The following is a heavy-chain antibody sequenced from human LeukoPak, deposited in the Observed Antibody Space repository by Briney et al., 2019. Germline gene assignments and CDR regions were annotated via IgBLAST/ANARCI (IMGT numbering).Heavy chain of an antibody. Sequence: PSETLSLTCAVYGGSFSGYYWSWIRQPPGKGLEWIGEINHSGSTNYNPSLKSRVTISVDTSKNQFSLKLGSVTAADTAVYYCASTDCSGGSCYSGPLRYWGQGTLVTVSS. CDR1: GGSFSGYY. CDR2: INHSGST. V-gene: IGHV4-34*01. CDR3: ASTDCSGGSCYSGPLRY. D-gene: IGHD2-15*01. J-gene: IGHJ4*02.